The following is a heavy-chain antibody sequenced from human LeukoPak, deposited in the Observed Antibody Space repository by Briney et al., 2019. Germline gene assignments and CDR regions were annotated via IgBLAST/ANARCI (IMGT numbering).Heavy chain of an antibody. CDR3: ARDGMTYYDILTGDFDY. V-gene: IGHV3-21*01. D-gene: IGHD3-9*01. CDR1: GFTFSSYS. Sequence: GGSLRLSCAASGFTFSSYSMNWVRQAPGKGLEWVSSISSSSSYIYYADSVKGRFTISRDNAKNSLYLQMNSLRAEDTAVYYCARDGMTYYDILTGDFDYWGQGTLVIVSS. J-gene: IGHJ4*02. CDR2: ISSSSSYI.